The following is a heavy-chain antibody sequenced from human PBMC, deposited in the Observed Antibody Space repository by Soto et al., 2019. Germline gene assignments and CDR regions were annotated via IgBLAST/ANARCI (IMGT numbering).Heavy chain of an antibody. CDR1: SGPSSSHN. V-gene: IGHV4-59*08. D-gene: IGHD1-26*01. CDR3: VRQGLGSLHGLVDV. Sequence: QVQLQQSGPGLVKPSETLSLTCTVSSGPSSSHNWGWIRQSPGRGLEWIGYVDNTGGTSYNPSLKSRVTISADTSANHISRTLSFVTAADTAIYYCVRQGLGSLHGLVDVWGQGTTVSVSS. CDR2: VDNTGGT. J-gene: IGHJ6*02.